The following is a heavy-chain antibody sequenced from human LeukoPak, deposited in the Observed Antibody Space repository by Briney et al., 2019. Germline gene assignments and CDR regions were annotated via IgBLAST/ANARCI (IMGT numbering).Heavy chain of an antibody. CDR1: GGTFSSYA. CDR2: IIPIFGTA. J-gene: IGHJ4*02. V-gene: IGHV1-69*06. Sequence: GASVKVSSRASGGTFSSYAISWVRQAPGQGLEWMGGIIPIFGTANYAQKFQGRVTITADKSTSTAYMELSSLRSEDTAVYYCATGYSYGYGRVDYWGQGTLVTVSS. CDR3: ATGYSYGYGRVDY. D-gene: IGHD5-18*01.